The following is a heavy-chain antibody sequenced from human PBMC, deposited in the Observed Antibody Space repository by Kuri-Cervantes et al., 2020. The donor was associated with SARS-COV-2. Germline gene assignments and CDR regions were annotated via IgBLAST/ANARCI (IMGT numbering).Heavy chain of an antibody. CDR3: AKEPILDGANWFDP. CDR1: GFIFKNYA. J-gene: IGHJ5*02. CDR2: ISSGSTYI. D-gene: IGHD3/OR15-3a*01. Sequence: GESLKISCAASGFIFKNYAMTWVRQAPGKGLEWVSSISSGSTYIYYADSMKGRFTISRDNAKNSVFLQMNSLRAEDTAVYYCAKEPILDGANWFDPWGQGTLVTVSS. V-gene: IGHV3-21*04.